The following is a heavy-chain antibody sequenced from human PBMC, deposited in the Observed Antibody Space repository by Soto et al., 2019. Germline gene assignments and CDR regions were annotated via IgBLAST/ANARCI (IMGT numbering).Heavy chain of an antibody. D-gene: IGHD1-1*01. CDR1: GFTFSRYT. J-gene: IGHJ4*02. CDR2: FVSSTGST. V-gene: IGHV3-23*01. CDR3: VKRHTTVPTPANYFDY. Sequence: GGSLRLSCAASGFTFSRYTMNWVRQAPGKGLEWVSTFVSSTGSTFYADSVEGRFTISKDDSKNTLYLQMNSLRAEDTVVYYCVKRHTTVPTPANYFDYWGQGTLVTVSS.